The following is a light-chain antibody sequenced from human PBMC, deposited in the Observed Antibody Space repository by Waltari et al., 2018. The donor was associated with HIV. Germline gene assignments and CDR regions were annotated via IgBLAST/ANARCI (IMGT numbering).Light chain of an antibody. Sequence: EMVLTQSPATLSLSPGERAILSCRASETVAADYLAWYAQKLGQPPSLVISAASYRASGISARFSGSGSGRDFTLIIDRVEAEDFAVYYCQVYGGAVYTFGQGTRLENK. CDR1: ETVAADY. CDR3: QVYGGAVYT. CDR2: AAS. J-gene: IGKJ2*01. V-gene: IGKV3-20*01.